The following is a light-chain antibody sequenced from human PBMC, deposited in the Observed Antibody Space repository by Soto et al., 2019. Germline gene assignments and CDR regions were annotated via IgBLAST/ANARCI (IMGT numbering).Light chain of an antibody. CDR3: QQYGDMWT. V-gene: IGKV3-15*01. Sequence: EILMTQSPATLSLSPGERVTLSCRASHRVAGDLAWYQQKPGQPPRLLIYDASTRATGIPARFSGSGSGTDFTLTINRKEPEDFAVYFCQQYGDMWTFGQGTKVDIK. CDR1: HRVAGD. J-gene: IGKJ1*01. CDR2: DAS.